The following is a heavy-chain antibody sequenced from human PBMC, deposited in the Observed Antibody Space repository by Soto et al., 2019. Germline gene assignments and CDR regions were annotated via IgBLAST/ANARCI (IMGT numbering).Heavy chain of an antibody. V-gene: IGHV5-51*01. CDR3: ARHSYYGSGSHLRSPFDP. CDR1: GYSFTNYW. CDR2: IYPGDSDA. D-gene: IGHD3-10*01. J-gene: IGHJ5*02. Sequence: GESLKISCKSSGYSFTNYWIGWVRQMPGKGLEWMGIIYPGDSDARYSPSFQGQVTISADKSISTAYLQWSSLKASDTAMYYCARHSYYGSGSHLRSPFDPWGQGTLVTVSS.